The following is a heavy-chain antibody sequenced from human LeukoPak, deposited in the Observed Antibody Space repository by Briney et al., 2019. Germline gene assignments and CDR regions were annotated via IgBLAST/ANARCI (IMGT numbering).Heavy chain of an antibody. CDR1: GGTFSSYA. CDR3: ARLGFDIVATDSGLGN. J-gene: IGHJ4*02. CDR2: IIPIFGTA. D-gene: IGHD5-12*01. Sequence: SVKVSCKASGGTFSSYAISWVRQAPGQGLEWMGGIIPIFGTANYAQKFQGRVTITTDESTSTAYMELSSLRSEDTAVYYCARLGFDIVATDSGLGNWGQGTLVTVSS. V-gene: IGHV1-69*05.